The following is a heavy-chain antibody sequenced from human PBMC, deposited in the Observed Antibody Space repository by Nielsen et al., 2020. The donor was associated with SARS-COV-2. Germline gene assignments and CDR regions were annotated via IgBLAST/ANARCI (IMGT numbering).Heavy chain of an antibody. Sequence: ASVKVSCKASGYTFTAHSIHWVRQAPGQGLEWMGWINPNSGATNYAQKFQDWVTMTRDTSISTAYMELSRLRSDDTAVYYCARGRTAMLTVGGGSPLFDYWGQGTLVTVSS. CDR3: ARGRTAMLTVGGGSPLFDY. J-gene: IGHJ4*02. CDR2: INPNSGAT. V-gene: IGHV1-2*04. D-gene: IGHD5-18*01. CDR1: GYTFTAHS.